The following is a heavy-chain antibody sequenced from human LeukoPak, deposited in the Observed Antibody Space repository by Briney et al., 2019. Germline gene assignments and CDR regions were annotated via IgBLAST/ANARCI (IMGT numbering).Heavy chain of an antibody. D-gene: IGHD3-9*01. CDR2: ITSSSSYI. Sequence: GGSLRLSCAASGFTFSSYTVNWVRQAPGKGLEWVSSITSSSSYIYYVDSAKGRFTISRDNAKNSLFLQMNSLRAEDTAVYYCARVLSGTLTFDHWGQGTLVAVSS. CDR1: GFTFSSYT. CDR3: ARVLSGTLTFDH. V-gene: IGHV3-21*01. J-gene: IGHJ4*02.